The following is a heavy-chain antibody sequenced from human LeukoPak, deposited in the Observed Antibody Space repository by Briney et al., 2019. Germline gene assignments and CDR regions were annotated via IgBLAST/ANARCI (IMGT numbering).Heavy chain of an antibody. D-gene: IGHD3-10*01. Sequence: GGSLRLSCAASGFTFSNYGMHWVRQAPGKGLEWVAVIWYDGSNKFYGDSVKGRFTIYRDNSKNTLYLQMSSLRAEDTAVYYCARAGEGFDTWGQGTKVTVSS. CDR3: ARAGEGFDT. CDR1: GFTFSNYG. J-gene: IGHJ3*02. CDR2: IWYDGSNK. V-gene: IGHV3-33*01.